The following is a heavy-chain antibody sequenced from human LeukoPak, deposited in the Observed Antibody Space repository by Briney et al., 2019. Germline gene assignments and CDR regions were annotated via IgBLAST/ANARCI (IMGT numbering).Heavy chain of an antibody. D-gene: IGHD1-26*01. J-gene: IGHJ3*02. V-gene: IGHV1-2*02. CDR2: INPNSGGT. Sequence: GASVKVSCKASGYTFTSYGISWVRQAPGQGLEWMGWINPNSGGTNYAQKFQGRVTMTSDTSISTAYMELSRLRSDDTAVYYCAGDIGWDRGGAFGIWGQGTMVTVSS. CDR3: AGDIGWDRGGAFGI. CDR1: GYTFTSYG.